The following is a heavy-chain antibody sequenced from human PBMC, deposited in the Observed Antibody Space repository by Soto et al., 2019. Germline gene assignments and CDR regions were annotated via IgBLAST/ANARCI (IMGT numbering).Heavy chain of an antibody. CDR2: ISGSGGST. J-gene: IGHJ4*02. V-gene: IGHV3-23*01. D-gene: IGHD2-15*01. Sequence: PGGSLRLSCAASGFTFSSYAMSWVRQAPGKGLEWVSAISGSGGSTYYAGSVKGRFTISRDNSKNTLYLQMNSLRAEDTAVYYCAKDRWALAGGYCSGGSCYGWGQGTLVTVSS. CDR3: AKDRWALAGGYCSGGSCYG. CDR1: GFTFSSYA.